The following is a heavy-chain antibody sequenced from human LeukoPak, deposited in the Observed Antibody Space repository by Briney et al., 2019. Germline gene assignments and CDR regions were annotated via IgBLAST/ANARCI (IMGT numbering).Heavy chain of an antibody. CDR3: ARYIVGAHHFDY. V-gene: IGHV1-18*01. D-gene: IGHD1-26*01. J-gene: IGHJ4*02. CDR2: ISAYNGNT. CDR1: GYTFTSYG. Sequence: ASVKVSCKASGYTFTSYGISWVRRAPGQGLEWMGWISAYNGNTNYAQKLQGRVTMTTDTSTSTAYMELRSLRSDDTAVYYCARYIVGAHHFDYWGQGTLVTVSS.